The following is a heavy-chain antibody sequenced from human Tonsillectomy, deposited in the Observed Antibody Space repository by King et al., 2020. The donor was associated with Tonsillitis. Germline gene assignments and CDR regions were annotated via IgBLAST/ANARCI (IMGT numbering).Heavy chain of an antibody. Sequence: VQLVESGGGVVQPGRSLRASCAASGFTFSSYGMHGVRQAPGKGLEWVAVISYNGSNKYYAESVKGRFTISRDNSKNTLYLQMNSLRAEDTAGYYCAKEALAVVGTGDFQHWGQGTLVTVSS. CDR2: ISYNGSNK. D-gene: IGHD6-19*01. CDR3: AKEALAVVGTGDFQH. CDR1: GFTFSSYG. V-gene: IGHV3-30*18. J-gene: IGHJ1*01.